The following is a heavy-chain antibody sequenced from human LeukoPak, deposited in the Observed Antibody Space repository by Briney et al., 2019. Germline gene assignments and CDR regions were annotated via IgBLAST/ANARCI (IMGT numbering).Heavy chain of an antibody. CDR3: ARTREVGGDCYFDY. Sequence: SETLSLTCTVSGVSISSYYWSWIRQPPGKGLEWIGYIYYSGSTNYNPSLKSRVTISVDTSKNQFSLKLSSVTAADTAVYYCARTREVGGDCYFDYWGQGTLVTVSS. CDR1: GVSISSYY. V-gene: IGHV4-59*01. D-gene: IGHD2-21*02. J-gene: IGHJ4*02. CDR2: IYYSGST.